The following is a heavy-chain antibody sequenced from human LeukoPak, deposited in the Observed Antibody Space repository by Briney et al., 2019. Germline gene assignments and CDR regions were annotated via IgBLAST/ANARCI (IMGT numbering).Heavy chain of an antibody. V-gene: IGHV4-39*01. CDR2: INHSGST. CDR1: GVSISSSNSY. J-gene: IGHJ5*02. CDR3: ARHSRVTMVRGKWFDP. D-gene: IGHD3-10*01. Sequence: PSETLSLTCTVSGVSISSSNSYWGWIRQPPGKGPEWIGEINHSGSTNYNPSLKSRVTISVDTSKNQFSLKLSSVTAADTAVYYCARHSRVTMVRGKWFDPWGQGTLVTVSS.